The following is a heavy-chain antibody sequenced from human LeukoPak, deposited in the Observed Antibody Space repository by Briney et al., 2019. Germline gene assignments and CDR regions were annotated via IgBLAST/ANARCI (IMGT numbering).Heavy chain of an antibody. V-gene: IGHV4-34*01. CDR1: GGSFSGYY. CDR3: ARITRYSGSYFVGY. J-gene: IGHJ4*02. CDR2: IHYSGTT. Sequence: PSETLSLTCAVYGGSFSGYYWSWIRQPPGKGLEWIGSIHYSGTTYYNPSLKSRVTISVDTSKNQFSLKLSSVTAADTAVYYCARITRYSGSYFVGYWGQGTLVTVSS. D-gene: IGHD1-26*01.